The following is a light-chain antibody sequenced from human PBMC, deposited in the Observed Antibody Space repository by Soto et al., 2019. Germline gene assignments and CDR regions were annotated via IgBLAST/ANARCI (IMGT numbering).Light chain of an antibody. Sequence: ESELTQSAGTRSLSAGERATLSCRASQSVSNNYLAWYQQKPGQAPRLLIYDASNRATGIPARFSGSGSGTDFTLTISSLEPEDFAVYYCQQRSNWPQFTFGPGTKVDIK. CDR2: DAS. V-gene: IGKV3-11*01. CDR3: QQRSNWPQFT. J-gene: IGKJ3*01. CDR1: QSVSNNY.